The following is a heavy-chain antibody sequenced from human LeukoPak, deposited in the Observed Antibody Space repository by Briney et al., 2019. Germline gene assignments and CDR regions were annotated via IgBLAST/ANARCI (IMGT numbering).Heavy chain of an antibody. Sequence: GGSLRLSCAASGFTFSSYSMNWVRQAPGKGLEWVSSISSSSSYIYYADSVKGRFTISRDNAKNSLYLQMNSLRAEDTAVYYCARDPATVLYYYYYMVVWGEGATVTVSS. V-gene: IGHV3-21*01. J-gene: IGHJ6*03. D-gene: IGHD4-17*01. CDR3: ARDPATVLYYYYYMVV. CDR2: ISSSSSYI. CDR1: GFTFSSYS.